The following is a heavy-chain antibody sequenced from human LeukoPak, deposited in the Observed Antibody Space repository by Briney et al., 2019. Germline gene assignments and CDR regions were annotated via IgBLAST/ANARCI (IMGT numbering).Heavy chain of an antibody. J-gene: IGHJ4*02. Sequence: PGGSLRLSCAASGFTFSSYGMHWVRQAPGKGLEWVAFIRYDGSNKYYADSVKGRFTISRDNSKNTLYLQMNSLRAEDTAVYYCAKDRAYSGSSGEDYWGQGTLVTVSS. CDR3: AKDRAYSGSSGEDY. CDR1: GFTFSSYG. D-gene: IGHD1-26*01. CDR2: IRYDGSNK. V-gene: IGHV3-30*02.